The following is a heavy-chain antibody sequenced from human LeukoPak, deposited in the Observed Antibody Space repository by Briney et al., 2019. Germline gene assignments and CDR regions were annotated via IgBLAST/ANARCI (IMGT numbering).Heavy chain of an antibody. CDR1: GYTFTGYY. D-gene: IGHD6-19*01. V-gene: IGHV1-2*02. CDR3: ARVPRISGWLLGPFDY. Sequence: ASVKVSCKASGYTFTGYYMHWVRQAPGQGLEWMGWINPNSGGTNYAQNFQGRVTMTRDTSISTAYMELSRLRSDDTAVYYCARVPRISGWLLGPFDYWGQGTLVTVSS. CDR2: INPNSGGT. J-gene: IGHJ4*02.